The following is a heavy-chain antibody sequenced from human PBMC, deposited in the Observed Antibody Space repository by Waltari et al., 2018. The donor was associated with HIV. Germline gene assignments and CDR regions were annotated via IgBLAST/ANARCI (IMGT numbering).Heavy chain of an antibody. Sequence: DVQLVESGGGLIQPGGSLRLSCAASGFSVIRRYMSWVRQAPGMGREWLSVYYSVSNVFYEDYVEGRVTIAADSCRSKISLKIKSLRVEDTAIYYCVRGGGNPALRRAAGYHYYGMDVWGQGTAVIVSS. J-gene: IGHJ6*01. D-gene: IGHD2-15*01. CDR2: YYSVSNV. V-gene: IGHV3-53*01. CDR3: VRGGGNPALRRAAGYHYYGMDV. CDR1: GFSVIRRY.